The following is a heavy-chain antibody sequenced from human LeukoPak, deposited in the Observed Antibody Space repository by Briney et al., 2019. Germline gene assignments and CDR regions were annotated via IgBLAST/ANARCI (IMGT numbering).Heavy chain of an antibody. CDR2: IKRKSDGGTT. J-gene: IGHJ4*02. V-gene: IGHV3-15*01. CDR3: STVYYDSRGVDY. D-gene: IGHD3-22*01. Sequence: GGSLRLSCAASGFTFTDAWMTWLRQAPGKGLEWIGLIKRKSDGGTTEYAAPMQGRFIISRDDSKNKLYLQMHSLKTEDTAVYYCSTVYYDSRGVDYWGQGTLVTVSS. CDR1: GFTFTDAW.